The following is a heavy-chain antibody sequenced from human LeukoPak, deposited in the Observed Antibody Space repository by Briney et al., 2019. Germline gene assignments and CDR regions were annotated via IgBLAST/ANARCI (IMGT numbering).Heavy chain of an antibody. Sequence: GGSLRLSCAASGFTFSSYSVNWVRQAPGKGLEWVSSISSSSSYIYYADSVKGRFTISRDNAKNSLYLQMNSLRAEDTAVYYCARDDAVITGTINWFDPWGQGTLVTVSS. CDR1: GFTFSSYS. V-gene: IGHV3-21*01. CDR2: ISSSSSYI. J-gene: IGHJ5*02. D-gene: IGHD1-20*01. CDR3: ARDDAVITGTINWFDP.